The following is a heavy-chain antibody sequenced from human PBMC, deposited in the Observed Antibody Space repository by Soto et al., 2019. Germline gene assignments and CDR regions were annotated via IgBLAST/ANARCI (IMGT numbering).Heavy chain of an antibody. Sequence: SETLSLTCTVSGGSISSYYWSWIRQPPGKGLEWIGYIYYSGSTNYNPSLKSRVTISVDTSKNQFSLKLSSVTAADTAVYYCARNRRLGYCTNGVCSNYYYMDVWGKGTTVTVSS. CDR3: ARNRRLGYCTNGVCSNYYYMDV. CDR1: GGSISSYY. CDR2: IYYSGST. D-gene: IGHD2-8*01. J-gene: IGHJ6*03. V-gene: IGHV4-59*01.